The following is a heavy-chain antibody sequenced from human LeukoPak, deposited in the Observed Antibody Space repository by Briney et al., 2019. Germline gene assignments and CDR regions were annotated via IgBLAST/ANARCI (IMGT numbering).Heavy chain of an antibody. Sequence: GASVKVSCKASGYTFTSYGISWVRQAPGQGLEWMGWISAYNGNTNYAQKLQGRVTMTTDISTSTAYMELRSLRSDDTAVYYCARDSTAAAGTFYYYYYGMDVWGQGTTVTVSS. D-gene: IGHD6-13*01. V-gene: IGHV1-18*01. CDR3: ARDSTAAAGTFYYYYYGMDV. CDR1: GYTFTSYG. J-gene: IGHJ6*02. CDR2: ISAYNGNT.